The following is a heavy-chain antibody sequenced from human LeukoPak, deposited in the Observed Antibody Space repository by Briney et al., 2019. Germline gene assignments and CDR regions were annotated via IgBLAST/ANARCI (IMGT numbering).Heavy chain of an antibody. Sequence: PGGSLRLSCAASGFDLSDYTLHWVRQAPGKGLEFVSAVRSSDGNTFHSNSVKGRFIISRDNSQSTLYLQMDSLRAETTAVYYCAKDDIVVSGYFDYWGQGTLVTVSS. CDR1: GFDLSDYT. CDR2: VRSSDGNT. V-gene: IGHV3-64*04. J-gene: IGHJ4*02. D-gene: IGHD2-15*01. CDR3: AKDDIVVSGYFDY.